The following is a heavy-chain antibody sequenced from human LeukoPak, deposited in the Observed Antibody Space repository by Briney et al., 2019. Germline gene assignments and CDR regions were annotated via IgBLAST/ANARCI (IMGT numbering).Heavy chain of an antibody. J-gene: IGHJ4*02. CDR3: ARGRRYDFWSGYFRYYFDY. CDR1: GGSFSGYY. V-gene: IGHV4-34*01. Sequence: SETLSLTSTVYGGSFSGYYWSCIRQPPGKGLEWIGEINHSGSTNYNPSLKSRVTISVDTSKNQFSLKLSSVTAADTAVYYCARGRRYDFWSGYFRYYFDYWGQGTLVTVSS. CDR2: INHSGST. D-gene: IGHD3-3*01.